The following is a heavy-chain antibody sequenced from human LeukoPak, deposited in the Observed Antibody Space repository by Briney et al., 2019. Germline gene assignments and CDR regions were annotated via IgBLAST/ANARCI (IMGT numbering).Heavy chain of an antibody. CDR3: ARLRDHYYDSSGYYFVPYYYYYGMDV. CDR1: GGPISSYY. J-gene: IGHJ6*02. CDR2: IYYSGST. V-gene: IGHV4-59*08. D-gene: IGHD3-22*01. Sequence: SDTLSLTCSVSGGPISSYYGRWIRQPPGKGLEWMGYIYYSGSTNYNPSLKSRVTISLDTAKNHFALKMSYVTAADTAVYYCARLRDHYYDSSGYYFVPYYYYYGMDVWGQGTTVTVSS.